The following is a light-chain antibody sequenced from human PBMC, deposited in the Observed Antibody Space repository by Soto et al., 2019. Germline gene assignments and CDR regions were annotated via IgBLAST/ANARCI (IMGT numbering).Light chain of an antibody. V-gene: IGKV1-5*01. Sequence: DIQMAQSPSTLSASVGDRVTITCRASQTISNWLAWYQQKPGRAPNLLIYDASVLASGVPSRFSGSGSGPEFALTISSLQADDFATYFCQQYNSYPYTFGPGTKLEI. CDR2: DAS. CDR3: QQYNSYPYT. J-gene: IGKJ2*01. CDR1: QTISNW.